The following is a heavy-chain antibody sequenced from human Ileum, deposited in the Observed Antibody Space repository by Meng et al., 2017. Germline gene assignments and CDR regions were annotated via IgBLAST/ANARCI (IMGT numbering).Heavy chain of an antibody. CDR1: GGSLSSGDYY. CDR3: ARLFHCATGNYNDFFDV. J-gene: IGHJ3*01. V-gene: IGHV4-61*02. D-gene: IGHD3-10*01. Sequence: SETLSLTCTASGGSLSSGDYYWSGNRQPAGEGLEWIGRRRTSGHTHYNPSLNSRATISLDTSRNQYSLKLSSVTAADTAVYYWARLFHCATGNYNDFFDVWGQGTKVTVSS. CDR2: RRTSGHT.